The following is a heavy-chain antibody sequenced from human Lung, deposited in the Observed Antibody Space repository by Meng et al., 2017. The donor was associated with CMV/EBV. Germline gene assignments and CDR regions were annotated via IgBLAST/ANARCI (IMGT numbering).Heavy chain of an antibody. Sequence: SLKIPCVASGFTFDDYAMHWVRQAPGKGLEWVSGISWNHGNIAYADSVKGRFTISRDNRKNSLYLQMNSLRPEDTAVYYCAKDMIAATGVGYRYYYYAMDVWGQGTTVTVSS. D-gene: IGHD6-13*01. CDR1: GFTFDDYA. CDR2: ISWNHGNI. CDR3: AKDMIAATGVGYRYYYYAMDV. V-gene: IGHV3-9*01. J-gene: IGHJ6*02.